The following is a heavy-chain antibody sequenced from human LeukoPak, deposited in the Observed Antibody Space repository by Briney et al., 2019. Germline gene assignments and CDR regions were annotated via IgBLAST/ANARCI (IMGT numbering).Heavy chain of an antibody. CDR3: ARDRNYYDSSGYYPAFQH. CDR1: GGTFSSYA. CDR2: ISYDGSNK. Sequence: SCKASGGTFSSYAMHWVRQAPGKGLEWVAVISYDGSNKYYADSVKGRFTISRDNSKNTLYLQMNSLRAEDTAVYYCARDRNYYDSSGYYPAFQHWGQGTLVTVSS. V-gene: IGHV3-30-3*01. D-gene: IGHD3-22*01. J-gene: IGHJ1*01.